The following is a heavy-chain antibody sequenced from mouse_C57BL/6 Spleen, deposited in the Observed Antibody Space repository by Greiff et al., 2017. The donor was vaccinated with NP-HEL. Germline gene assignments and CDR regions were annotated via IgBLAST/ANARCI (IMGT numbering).Heavy chain of an antibody. CDR2: ISYSGST. J-gene: IGHJ3*01. CDR1: GYSITSGYD. CDR3: ARDYGSRTPWFAY. Sequence: VQLKESGPGMVKPSQSLSLTCTVTGYSITSGYDWHWIRHFPGNKLEWMGYISYSGSTNYNPSLKSRITITHDTSKNHFFLKLNSVTTEDTATYYCARDYGSRTPWFAYWGQGTLVTVSA. D-gene: IGHD1-1*01. V-gene: IGHV3-1*01.